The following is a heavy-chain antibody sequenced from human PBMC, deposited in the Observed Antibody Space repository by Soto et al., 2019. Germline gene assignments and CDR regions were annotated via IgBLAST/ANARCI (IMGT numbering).Heavy chain of an antibody. Sequence: GESLKISCKGSGYSFAGYWITWVRQKPGKCLEWMGRIDPSDSQTYYSPSFRGHVTISVTKSITTVFLQWSSLRASDTAMYYCARQIYDSDTGPNFQYYFDSWGQGTPVTVSS. CDR2: IDPSDSQT. CDR3: ARQIYDSDTGPNFQYYFDS. CDR1: GYSFAGYW. J-gene: IGHJ4*02. D-gene: IGHD3-22*01. V-gene: IGHV5-10-1*01.